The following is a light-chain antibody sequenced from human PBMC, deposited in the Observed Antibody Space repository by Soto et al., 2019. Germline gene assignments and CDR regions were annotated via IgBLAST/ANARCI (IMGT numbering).Light chain of an antibody. CDR1: QSVPRTY. CDR2: GAS. Sequence: DILLTQSPGTLSLSPGERATLSCRASQSVPRTYLAWYQQRPGQAPSLLIYGASSRATGIPDRFSGSGSGTDFTLTISRLEPEDFGVYYCQQYGSSHWTFGQGTKVDIK. J-gene: IGKJ1*01. V-gene: IGKV3-20*01. CDR3: QQYGSSHWT.